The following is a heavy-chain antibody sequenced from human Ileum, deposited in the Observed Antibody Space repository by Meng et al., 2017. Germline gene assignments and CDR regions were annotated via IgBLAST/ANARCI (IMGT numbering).Heavy chain of an antibody. J-gene: IGHJ5*02. V-gene: IGHV4-30-4*01. CDR2: IFATGPP. CDR1: GGSISSGNYC. CDR3: AASLDGSRFDP. Sequence: VQLQESGPGLVNSSQTLSLTLTVSGGSISSGNYCWSWILRPPVKGLEWIGYIFATGPPYYSPPLRSRLSISMDTSKNQFSLRLTSVTAADTAVYYCAASLDGSRFDPWGQGTLVTVSS. D-gene: IGHD2-2*03.